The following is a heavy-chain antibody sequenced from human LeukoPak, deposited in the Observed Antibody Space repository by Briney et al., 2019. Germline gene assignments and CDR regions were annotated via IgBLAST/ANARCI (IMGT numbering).Heavy chain of an antibody. V-gene: IGHV4-34*01. CDR2: IHHSGST. J-gene: IGHJ4*02. CDR1: GGSFSGDY. D-gene: IGHD6-13*01. CDR3: ARGSSLAAAGTGYSFDY. Sequence: SETLSLTCAVYGGSFSGDYWSWIRQPPGKGLEWIGEIHHSGSTNYNPSLKSRVTISVDTSKNQFSLELTSVTAADTAVYYCARGSSLAAAGTGYSFDYWGQGTQVTVSS.